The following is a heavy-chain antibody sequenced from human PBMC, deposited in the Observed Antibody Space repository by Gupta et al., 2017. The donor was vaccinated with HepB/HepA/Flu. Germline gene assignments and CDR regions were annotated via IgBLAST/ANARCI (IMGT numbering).Heavy chain of an antibody. CDR1: GFPFSSYS. CDR2: ISSSSSYI. CDR3: ARGPDIVVVVAAPDY. D-gene: IGHD2-15*01. J-gene: IGHJ4*02. Sequence: EVQLVESGGGLVKPGGSLRLSCAASGFPFSSYSMNWVRQAPGKGLEWVSSISSSSSYIYYADSVKGRFTISRDNAKNSLYLQMNSLRAEDTAVYYCARGPDIVVVVAAPDYWGQGTLVTVSS. V-gene: IGHV3-21*01.